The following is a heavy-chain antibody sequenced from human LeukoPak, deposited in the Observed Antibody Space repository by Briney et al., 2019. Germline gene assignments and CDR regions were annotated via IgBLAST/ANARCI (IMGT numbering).Heavy chain of an antibody. D-gene: IGHD3-10*01. V-gene: IGHV4-59*01. J-gene: IGHJ5*02. CDR1: GGSISSYY. CDR2: IYYSGST. CDR3: AGGGYYGSGNDFRFDP. Sequence: SETLSLTCTVSGGSISSYYWSWIRQPPGKGLEWIGYIYYSGSTNYNPSLKSRVTISVDTSKSQFSLKLKSVTAADTAVYYCAGGGYYGSGNDFRFDPWGQGTLVTVSS.